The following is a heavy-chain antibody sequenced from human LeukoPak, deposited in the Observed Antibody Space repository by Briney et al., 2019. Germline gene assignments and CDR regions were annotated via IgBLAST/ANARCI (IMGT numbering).Heavy chain of an antibody. Sequence: KPGGSLRLSCAASGFTFSSYSMNWVRQAPGKGLEWVSSISSSSSYIYYADSVKGRFTISRDNAKNSLYLQMNSLRAEDTAVYYCARASVQLRLRMEAFDIWGQGTMVTVSS. D-gene: IGHD5-18*01. V-gene: IGHV3-21*04. CDR2: ISSSSSYI. CDR1: GFTFSSYS. CDR3: ARASVQLRLRMEAFDI. J-gene: IGHJ3*02.